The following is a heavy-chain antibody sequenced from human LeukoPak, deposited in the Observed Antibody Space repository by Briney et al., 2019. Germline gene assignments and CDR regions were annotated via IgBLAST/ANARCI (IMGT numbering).Heavy chain of an antibody. J-gene: IGHJ4*02. V-gene: IGHV3-74*01. CDR2: INSDGSRT. D-gene: IGHD3-16*01. CDR3: ARGNPLGHF. CDR1: AFTLSSYW. Sequence: GGSLRLSCAASAFTLSSYWMHWVRQAPGKGLVWVSHINSDGSRTDYADSVKGRFTISRDSAKNTLYLQMNSLRAEDTAVYYCARGNPLGHFWGQGTLVTVAS.